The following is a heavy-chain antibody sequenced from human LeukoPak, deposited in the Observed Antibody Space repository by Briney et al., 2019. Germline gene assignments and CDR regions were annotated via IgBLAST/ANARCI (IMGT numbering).Heavy chain of an antibody. D-gene: IGHD6-6*01. CDR2: IYTSGST. J-gene: IGHJ5*02. CDR1: GCSISSSD. Sequence: KPSETLALPCTVSGCSISSSDWSWFRQPAGKELEWIGRIYTSGSTNYNPTLKSRVTMSVDTSKNQFSLQLSSVTAADTAVYYCAWSRIAPPFDPWARKPPVTVSS. V-gene: IGHV4-4*07. CDR3: AWSRIAPPFDP.